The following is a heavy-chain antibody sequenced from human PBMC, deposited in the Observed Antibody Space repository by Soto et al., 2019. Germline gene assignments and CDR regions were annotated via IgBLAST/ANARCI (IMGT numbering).Heavy chain of an antibody. CDR2: IGTAGDT. J-gene: IGHJ3*02. CDR3: ARAAPDSAFDI. CDR1: GFNFSSYD. Sequence: EVQLVESGGGLVQPGGSLRLSCAASGFNFSSYDMHWVRQATGKGLEWVSAIGTAGDTYYPGSVKGRFTISRENAKNSLYLQMNSLRAEDTAVYYCARAAPDSAFDIWGQGTMVTVSS. V-gene: IGHV3-13*01.